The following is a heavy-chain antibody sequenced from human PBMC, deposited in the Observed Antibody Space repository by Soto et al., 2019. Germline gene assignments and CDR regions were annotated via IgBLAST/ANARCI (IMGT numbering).Heavy chain of an antibody. CDR1: GYTFTSYG. J-gene: IGHJ5*02. Sequence: QVQLVQSGAEVKKPGASVKVSCKASGYTFTSYGISWVRQAPGQGLEWMGWISAYNGNTNYAQKLQGRVTMTTDTSTSTASMELRSLRSDDTAVYYCARDQAGGGAVLVPAAGNNWFDPWGQGTLVTVSS. CDR2: ISAYNGNT. CDR3: ARDQAGGGAVLVPAAGNNWFDP. D-gene: IGHD2-2*01. V-gene: IGHV1-18*01.